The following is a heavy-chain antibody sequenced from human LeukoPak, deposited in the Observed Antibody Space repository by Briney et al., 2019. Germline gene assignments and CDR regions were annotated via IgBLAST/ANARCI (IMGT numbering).Heavy chain of an antibody. V-gene: IGHV3-30*18. CDR2: ISYDGSNK. D-gene: IGHD4-17*01. CDR3: ANEGLRDVFDI. Sequence: GRSLRLSCAASGITFSSNGMHWVRQAPGKGLEWVAVISYDGSNKYYADSVKGRFTISRDNSKNTLYLQMNSLRAEDTAVYYCANEGLRDVFDIWDQGTMVTVSS. CDR1: GITFSSNG. J-gene: IGHJ3*02.